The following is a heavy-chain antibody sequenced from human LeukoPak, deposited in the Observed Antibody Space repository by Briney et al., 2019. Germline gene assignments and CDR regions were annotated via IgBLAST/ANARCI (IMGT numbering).Heavy chain of an antibody. D-gene: IGHD3-16*02. CDR3: ARSQHLSEDVFDI. CDR1: GGSIRNYY. CDR2: IHYSGTT. V-gene: IGHV4-59*01. J-gene: IGHJ3*02. Sequence: PSETLSLTCTVSGGSIRNYYWGWIRQPPGKGLEWVGNIHYSGTTNYNPSLKSRVTMSVDTSKNQFSLELRSVTAPDTAVYYCARSQHLSEDVFDIWGQGTMDAVSS.